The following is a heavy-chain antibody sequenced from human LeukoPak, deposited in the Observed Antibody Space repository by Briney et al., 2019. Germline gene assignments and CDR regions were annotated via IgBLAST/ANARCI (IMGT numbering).Heavy chain of an antibody. CDR1: GFTFSSYG. V-gene: IGHV3-33*01. D-gene: IGHD6-13*01. CDR2: IWYDGSNK. Sequence: PGGSLRLSCAASGFTFSSYGMHWVRQAPGKGLEWVAVIWYDGSNKYYADSVKGRFTISRDNSKNTLYLRMNSLRAEDTAVYYCARDSVEWAAAAPNWFDPWGQGTLVTVSS. J-gene: IGHJ5*02. CDR3: ARDSVEWAAAAPNWFDP.